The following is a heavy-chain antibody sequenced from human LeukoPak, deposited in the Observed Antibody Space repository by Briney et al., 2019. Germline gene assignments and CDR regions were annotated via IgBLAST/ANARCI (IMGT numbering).Heavy chain of an antibody. CDR1: GYTLSDFS. V-gene: IGHV1-24*01. Sequence: ASVKVSCKVSGYTLSDFSIHWVRQAPGKGLEWMGTFDPKDHGAIYAQNFQGRLTMTEDTSTDIVYMELSSLRSEDTAVYYCSHQQKGAGLEWAVPRALDYWGHGTLVTVSS. J-gene: IGHJ4*01. D-gene: IGHD6-19*01. CDR2: FDPKDHGA. CDR3: SHQQKGAGLEWAVPRALDY.